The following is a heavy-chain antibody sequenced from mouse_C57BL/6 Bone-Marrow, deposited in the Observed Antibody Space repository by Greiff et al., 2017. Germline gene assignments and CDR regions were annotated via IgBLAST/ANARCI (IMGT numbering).Heavy chain of an antibody. CDR3: SVGGYYLGFAY. J-gene: IGHJ3*01. CDR1: GYTFTSYW. Sequence: VQLQQPGAELVKPGASVKLSCKASGYTFTSYWMHWVKQRPGQGLEWIGMIHPNSGSTNYNEKFKSKATLTVDKSSSTAYMQLSSLTSEDAAVYYFSVGGYYLGFAYWGQGTLVTVSA. CDR2: IHPNSGST. D-gene: IGHD2-3*01. V-gene: IGHV1-64*01.